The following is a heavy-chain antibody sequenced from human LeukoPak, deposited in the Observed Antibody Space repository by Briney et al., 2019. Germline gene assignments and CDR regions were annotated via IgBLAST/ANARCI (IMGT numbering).Heavy chain of an antibody. V-gene: IGHV1-46*01. CDR1: GYTFTSNY. CDR3: AKYSSSWYLKYFQH. CDR2: IYPRDGST. J-gene: IGHJ1*01. D-gene: IGHD6-13*01. Sequence: ASVKVSCKASGYTFTSNYIHWVRRAPGQGLEWMGMIYPRDGSTSYAQKFQGRVTVTRDTSTSTVHMELNGLRSEDTAVYYCAKYSSSWYLKYFQHWGQGTLVTVSS.